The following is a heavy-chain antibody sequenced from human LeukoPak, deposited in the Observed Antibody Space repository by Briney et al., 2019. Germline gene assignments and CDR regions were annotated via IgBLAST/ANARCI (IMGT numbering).Heavy chain of an antibody. CDR1: GFTFSSYA. CDR2: IIGSGGST. CDR3: AKDLDYYDSSGYYRLFDY. D-gene: IGHD3-22*01. V-gene: IGHV3-23*01. J-gene: IGHJ4*02. Sequence: GGSLRLSCAASGFTFSSYAMSWFRQAPGKGLDWVPAIIGSGGSTYYADSVKGRFTISRDNSKNTLYLQMNSLRAEDTAVYYCAKDLDYYDSSGYYRLFDYWGQGTLVTVSS.